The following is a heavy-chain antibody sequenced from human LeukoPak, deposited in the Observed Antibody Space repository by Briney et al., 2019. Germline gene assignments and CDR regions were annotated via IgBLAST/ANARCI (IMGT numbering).Heavy chain of an antibody. V-gene: IGHV1-8*01. CDR3: ARAYVVLTIFGVVREYYMDV. CDR2: MNPNSGNT. D-gene: IGHD3-3*01. Sequence: GASVKVSCKASGYTFTSYDINWVRQATGQGLEWTGWMNPNSGNTGYAQKFQGRVTMTRNTSISTAYMELSSLRSEDTAVYYCARAYVVLTIFGVVREYYMDVWGKGTTVTVSS. J-gene: IGHJ6*03. CDR1: GYTFTSYD.